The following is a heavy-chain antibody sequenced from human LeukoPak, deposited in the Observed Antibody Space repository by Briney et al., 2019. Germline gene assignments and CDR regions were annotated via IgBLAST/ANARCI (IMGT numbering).Heavy chain of an antibody. CDR2: ISSSSSYI. D-gene: IGHD3-22*01. V-gene: IGHV3-21*01. Sequence: GGSLRLSCAASGFTFSGYTMNWVRQAPGKGPEWVSSISSSSSYIYYADSVKGRFTISRDNAKNSLYLQMNSLRAEDTAVYYCAVGYYYDSSGYHYWGQGTLVTVSS. J-gene: IGHJ4*02. CDR1: GFTFSGYT. CDR3: AVGYYYDSSGYHY.